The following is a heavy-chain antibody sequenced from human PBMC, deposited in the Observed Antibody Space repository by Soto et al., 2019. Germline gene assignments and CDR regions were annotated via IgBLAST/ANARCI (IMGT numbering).Heavy chain of an antibody. CDR3: ARVALAARLGWFDP. CDR1: GGSISSYY. J-gene: IGHJ5*02. D-gene: IGHD6-6*01. Sequence: SETLSLTCTVSGGSISSYYWSWIRQPPGKGLEWIGYIYYSGSTNYNPSLESRVTISVDTSKNQFSLKLSSVTAADTAVYYCARVALAARLGWFDPWGQGTLVTVSS. CDR2: IYYSGST. V-gene: IGHV4-59*01.